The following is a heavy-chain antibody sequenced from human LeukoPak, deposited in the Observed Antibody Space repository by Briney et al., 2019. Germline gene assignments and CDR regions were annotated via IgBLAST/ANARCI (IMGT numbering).Heavy chain of an antibody. Sequence: SETLSLTCAVYGGSFSGYYWSWIRQPPGKGLEWIGEINHSGSTNYNPSLKSRVTISVDTSKNQFSLKLGSVTAADTAVYYCARRLRYFDWAGEDYWGQGTLVTVSS. J-gene: IGHJ4*02. D-gene: IGHD3-9*01. CDR3: ARRLRYFDWAGEDY. CDR1: GGSFSGYY. CDR2: INHSGST. V-gene: IGHV4-34*01.